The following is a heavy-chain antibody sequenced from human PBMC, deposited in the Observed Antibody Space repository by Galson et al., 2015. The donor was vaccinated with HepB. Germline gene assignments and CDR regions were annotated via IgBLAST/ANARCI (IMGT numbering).Heavy chain of an antibody. CDR1: GFTFSNYG. D-gene: IGHD2-2*01. CDR3: AKPSRYCSSFTCPPDS. CDR2: ISTSGGST. V-gene: IGHV3-23*01. Sequence: SLRLSCAASGFTFSNYGMSWVRQAPGKGLEWVSTISTSGGSTYYADSVRGRFTISRDISKNTLFLQMNSLRVEDTAVYYCAKPSRYCSSFTCPPDSWGQGTLVTVSS. J-gene: IGHJ4*02.